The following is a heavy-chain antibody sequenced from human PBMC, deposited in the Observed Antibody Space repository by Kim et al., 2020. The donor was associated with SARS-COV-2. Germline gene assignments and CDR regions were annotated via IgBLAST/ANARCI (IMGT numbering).Heavy chain of an antibody. CDR2: INPNSGGT. CDR3: ARGIGYCNSISCSSLGN. Sequence: ASVKVSCKASGYTFIDYYMHWVRQAPGQGLEWMGWINPNSGGTNYAQKFQGRVTMTRDTSISTAYMELSRLRSDDTAVYYCARGIGYCNSISCSSLGNWGQGTLVTVSS. J-gene: IGHJ4*02. V-gene: IGHV1-2*02. D-gene: IGHD2-2*01. CDR1: GYTFIDYY.